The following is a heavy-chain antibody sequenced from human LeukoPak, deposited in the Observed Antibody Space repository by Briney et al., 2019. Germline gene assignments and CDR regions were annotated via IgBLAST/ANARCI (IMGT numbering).Heavy chain of an antibody. J-gene: IGHJ4*02. D-gene: IGHD5-18*01. Sequence: SETLSFTCTVSGGSISSGDYYWSWIRQPPGKGLEWIGYIYYSGSTYYNPSLKSRVTISVDTSKNQFSLKLSSVTAADTAVYYCARSQIQLWSPFDYWGQGTLVTVSS. CDR2: IYYSGST. V-gene: IGHV4-30-4*01. CDR1: GGSISSGDYY. CDR3: ARSQIQLWSPFDY.